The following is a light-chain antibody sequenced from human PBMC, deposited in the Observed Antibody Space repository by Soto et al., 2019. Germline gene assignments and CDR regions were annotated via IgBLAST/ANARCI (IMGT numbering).Light chain of an antibody. CDR1: QSVSDY. J-gene: IGKJ1*01. CDR3: HQRQSWPRT. Sequence: ETVLTQSPARLPLSPGYRASLSCRSGQSVSDYVAWYQQKPGQSPRLLFFDASSRATGVPARFSASGSGTDFTLTISDVQPEDFALYYCHQRQSWPRTFGQGTKVDI. CDR2: DAS. V-gene: IGKV3-11*01.